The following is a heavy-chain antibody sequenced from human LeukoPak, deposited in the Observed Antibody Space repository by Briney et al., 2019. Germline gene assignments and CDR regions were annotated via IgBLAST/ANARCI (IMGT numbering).Heavy chain of an antibody. CDR1: GYTFTSYA. CDR2: INTNTGNP. J-gene: IGHJ5*02. Sequence: ASVKVSCKASGYTFTSYAMNWVRQAPGQGLEWMGWINTNTGNPTYAQGFTGRFVFSLDTSVSTAYLQISSLKAEDTAVYYCARGSDLMRLRFLEWLLYRSWFDPWGQGTLVTVSS. CDR3: ARGSDLMRLRFLEWLLYRSWFDP. D-gene: IGHD3-3*01. V-gene: IGHV7-4-1*02.